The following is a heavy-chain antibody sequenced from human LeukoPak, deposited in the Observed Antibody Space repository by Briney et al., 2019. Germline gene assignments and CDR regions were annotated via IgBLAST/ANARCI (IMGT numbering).Heavy chain of an antibody. D-gene: IGHD6-13*01. Sequence: SVKVSCKASGGTFSSYAISWVRQAPGQGLEWMGRIIPILGIANYAQKFQGRVTITADKPTSTAYMELSSLRSEDTAVYYCARRCIAAAGTTYYYYYGMDVWGQGTTVTVSS. CDR3: ARRCIAAAGTTYYYYYGMDV. CDR1: GGTFSSYA. V-gene: IGHV1-69*04. J-gene: IGHJ6*02. CDR2: IIPILGIA.